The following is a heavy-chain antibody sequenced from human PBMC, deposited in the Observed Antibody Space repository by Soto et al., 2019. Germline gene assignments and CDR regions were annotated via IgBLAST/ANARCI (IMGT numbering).Heavy chain of an antibody. CDR3: ARVNSGRNWFDP. Sequence: PSESLSLTCTVSGDCVSSASVYWIWIRQAPGKGREWSGFIYCSGSTNYTPSLNSRVTMSLDTSKNQFPMKLSSVTHADTAVYFCARVNSGRNWFDPWGQGTLVTVSS. D-gene: IGHD6-19*01. J-gene: IGHJ5*02. V-gene: IGHV4-61*01. CDR1: GDCVSSASVY. CDR2: IYCSGST.